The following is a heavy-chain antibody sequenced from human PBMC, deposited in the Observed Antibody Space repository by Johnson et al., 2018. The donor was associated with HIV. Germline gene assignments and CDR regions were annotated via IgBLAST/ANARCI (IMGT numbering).Heavy chain of an antibody. CDR3: AKDLDRRSCGAFDI. Sequence: VQLVESGGGVVRPGGSLILSCAASGFIFDDYGMSWVRQAPGKGLEWVSGINWNGGSTGYADSVKGRFNISRDNAKNSLFLQMNSLRAEDTAVYYCAKDLDRRSCGAFDIWGQGTMVTVSS. V-gene: IGHV3-20*04. J-gene: IGHJ3*02. D-gene: IGHD2-2*03. CDR2: INWNGGST. CDR1: GFIFDDYG.